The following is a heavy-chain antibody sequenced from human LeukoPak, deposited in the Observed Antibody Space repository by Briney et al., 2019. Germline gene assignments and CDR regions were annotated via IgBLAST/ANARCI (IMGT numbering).Heavy chain of an antibody. V-gene: IGHV1-46*01. CDR3: ATIILSTKNFDY. CDR2: INPSGGST. Sequence: ASVKVSCKASGYTFTSYYMHWVRQAPGQGLEWMGIINPSGGSTSYAQKFQGRVTMTRDTSTSTVYMELSSLRAEDTAVYYCATIILSTKNFDYWGQGTLVTVSS. D-gene: IGHD5/OR15-5a*01. CDR1: GYTFTSYY. J-gene: IGHJ4*02.